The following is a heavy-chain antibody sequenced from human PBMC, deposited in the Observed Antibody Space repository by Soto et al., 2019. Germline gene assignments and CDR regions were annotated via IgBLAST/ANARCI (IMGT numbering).Heavy chain of an antibody. Sequence: EVQLLESGGGLVQPGGSLRLSCAASGFTFSSYAMWWVRQAPGKGLECVSAISGGGETTYYADSVKGRFTISRDNSKSTLELQMNSLRAEDTAVYYCAFNSGSGSYYFDYWGQGTLVTVSS. J-gene: IGHJ4*02. CDR2: ISGGGETT. V-gene: IGHV3-23*01. D-gene: IGHD3-10*01. CDR1: GFTFSSYA. CDR3: AFNSGSGSYYFDY.